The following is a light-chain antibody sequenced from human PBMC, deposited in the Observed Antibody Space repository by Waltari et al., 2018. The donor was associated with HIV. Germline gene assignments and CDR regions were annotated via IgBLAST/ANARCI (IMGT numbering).Light chain of an antibody. V-gene: IGKV2-28*01. J-gene: IGKJ2*01. CDR2: LAS. CDR3: MQGLQTPHT. CDR1: QSLLHINGYNY. Sequence: DIVMTQFPLSLHATAGEAAYISCRSGQSLLHINGYNYLDWYLQKPGQPPQLLSYLASNRASGIPLRFSGSGIGTEFTLEISTVKAEDVGTFYCMQGLQTPHTFGQGTKLQI.